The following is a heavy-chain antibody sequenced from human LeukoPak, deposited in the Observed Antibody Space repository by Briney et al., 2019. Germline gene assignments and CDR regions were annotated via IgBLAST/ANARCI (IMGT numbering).Heavy chain of an antibody. D-gene: IGHD1-1*01. CDR2: INPNSGGT. CDR3: ALSTTGTTFDY. CDR1: GYTFTGYY. J-gene: IGHJ4*02. Sequence: ASVKVSCRASGYTFTGYYMHWVRQAPGQGLEWMGWINPNSGGTNYAQKFQGRVTMTRDTSISTAYMELSRLTSDDTAVYYCALSTTGTTFDYWGQGTLVTVSS. V-gene: IGHV1-2*02.